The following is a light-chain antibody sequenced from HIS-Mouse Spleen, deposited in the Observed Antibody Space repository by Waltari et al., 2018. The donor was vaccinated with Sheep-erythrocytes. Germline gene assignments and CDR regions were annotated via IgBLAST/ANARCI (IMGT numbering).Light chain of an antibody. V-gene: IGLV3-1*01. CDR3: QAWDSSTVV. Sequence: SYELTQPPSVSVSPGLTASITCSGDKLGDKYACWYQQKPGQSPVLVIYQDSKRPSGIHERFSGSNSGNTATLTISGTQAMDEADYYCQAWDSSTVVFGGGTKLTVL. CDR1: KLGDKY. CDR2: QDS. J-gene: IGLJ2*01.